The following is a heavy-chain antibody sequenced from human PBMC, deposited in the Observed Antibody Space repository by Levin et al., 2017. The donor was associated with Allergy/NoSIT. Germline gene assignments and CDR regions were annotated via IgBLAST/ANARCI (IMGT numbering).Heavy chain of an antibody. CDR1: GFTFSSYA. Sequence: PGGSLRLSCAASGFTFSSYAVYWVRQAPGKGLEWVAVISYDGSNKYYADSVKGRFTISRDNSKNTLYLQMNSLRAEDTAVYYCARDLESTGGNYFYYYYGMDVWGQGATVTVSS. V-gene: IGHV3-30-3*01. D-gene: IGHD4-23*01. J-gene: IGHJ6*02. CDR2: ISYDGSNK. CDR3: ARDLESTGGNYFYYYYGMDV.